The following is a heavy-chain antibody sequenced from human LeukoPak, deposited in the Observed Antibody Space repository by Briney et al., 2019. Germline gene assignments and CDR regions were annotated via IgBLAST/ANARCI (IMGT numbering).Heavy chain of an antibody. D-gene: IGHD2-2*02. CDR1: GLTHHDYA. V-gene: IGHV3-23*01. CDR2: IVGDSSKT. J-gene: IGHJ6*03. Sequence: PGGSLRLSCAISGLTHHDYAMTWVRQAPGKGLEWVSTIVGDSSKTYYADSVKGRFTISRDNSNYMLFLHMNSLRAEDTAIYYCAKQPYNYYYLHVWGKGTTVTVSS. CDR3: AKQPYNYYYLHV.